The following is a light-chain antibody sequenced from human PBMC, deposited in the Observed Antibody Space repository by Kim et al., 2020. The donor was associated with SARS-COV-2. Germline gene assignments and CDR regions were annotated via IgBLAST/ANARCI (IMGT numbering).Light chain of an antibody. CDR3: QQYNSYSLT. CDR1: QSVSDW. CDR2: AAS. J-gene: IGKJ4*01. Sequence: DIQMTQSPSTLSASVGDRVTITYRASQSVSDWLAWYQQKPGKAPRLLISAASNLESGVPSRFTGSGSGTEFTLTISSLQPDDFATYYCQQYNSYSLTFGGGTKVDIK. V-gene: IGKV1-5*03.